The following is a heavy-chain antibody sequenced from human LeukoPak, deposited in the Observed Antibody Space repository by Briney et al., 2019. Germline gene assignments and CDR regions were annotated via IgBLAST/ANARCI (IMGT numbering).Heavy chain of an antibody. V-gene: IGHV3-23*01. J-gene: IGHJ6*02. Sequence: GGSLRLSCAASGFTFSSYAMSWVCQAPGKGLEWVSAISGSGGSTYYADSVKGRFTISRDNSKNTLYLQMNSLRAEDTAVYYCAKAAYYYGSDPYGMDVWGQGTTVTVSS. CDR3: AKAAYYYGSDPYGMDV. CDR2: ISGSGGST. CDR1: GFTFSSYA. D-gene: IGHD3-10*01.